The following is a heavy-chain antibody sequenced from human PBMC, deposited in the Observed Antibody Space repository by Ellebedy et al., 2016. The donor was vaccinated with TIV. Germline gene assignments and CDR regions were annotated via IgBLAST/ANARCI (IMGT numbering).Heavy chain of an antibody. CDR3: TNSRYKWNDFNFDY. Sequence: PGGSLRLSCAASGFTFSNYAMSWVRQAPGKGLEWVSTISGSGGTTYYADSVKGRFTIARDNSKSTLYLQMNSLRAEDTAVYYCTNSRYKWNDFNFDYWGQGTLVTVSS. D-gene: IGHD1-1*01. CDR1: GFTFSNYA. J-gene: IGHJ4*02. V-gene: IGHV3-23*01. CDR2: ISGSGGTT.